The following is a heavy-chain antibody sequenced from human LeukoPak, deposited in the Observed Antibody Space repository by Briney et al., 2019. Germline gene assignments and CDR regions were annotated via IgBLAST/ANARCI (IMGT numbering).Heavy chain of an antibody. V-gene: IGHV4-59*01. CDR1: GGSLSGYY. Sequence: SETLSLTCVVYGGSLSGYYWSWIRQPPGKGLEWIGYIYYSGSTNYNPSLKSRVTISVDTSKNQFSLKLSSVTAADTAVYYCARGTSSSWYLYDYWGQGTLVTVSS. CDR2: IYYSGST. CDR3: ARGTSSSWYLYDY. J-gene: IGHJ4*02. D-gene: IGHD6-13*01.